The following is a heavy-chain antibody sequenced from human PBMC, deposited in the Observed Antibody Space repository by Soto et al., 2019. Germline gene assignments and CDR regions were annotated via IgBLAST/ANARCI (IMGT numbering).Heavy chain of an antibody. CDR1: GYKFIDYW. V-gene: IGHV5-51*01. J-gene: IGHJ4*02. Sequence: GKSLKISCKGSGYKFIDYWIGWVRQVPGKGLEWMGSIYPGDFDIKYGPSFQGQVTVSADKSITTVYLQWSSLKASDTGIYYCAXAFGGEYYDRRSWYSAYWGQGTQVTVSS. CDR3: AXAFGGEYYDRRSWYSAY. CDR2: IYPGDFDI. D-gene: IGHD3-16*01.